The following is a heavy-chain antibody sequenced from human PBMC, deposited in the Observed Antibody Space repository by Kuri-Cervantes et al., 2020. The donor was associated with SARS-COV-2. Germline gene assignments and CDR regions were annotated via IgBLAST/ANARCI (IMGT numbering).Heavy chain of an antibody. V-gene: IGHV4-59*01. J-gene: IGHJ4*02. CDR2: FYHSGIT. D-gene: IGHD1-26*01. CDR1: GGSISSFY. Sequence: ESLKISCTVSGGSISSFYWSWIRQPPGKGLEWIGYFYHSGITNYDPSLKSRVTISGDTSKNQLSLKLTSVTAADTAVYYCARDNVLYSGSGFDLWGRGTLVTVSS. CDR3: ARDNVLYSGSGFDL.